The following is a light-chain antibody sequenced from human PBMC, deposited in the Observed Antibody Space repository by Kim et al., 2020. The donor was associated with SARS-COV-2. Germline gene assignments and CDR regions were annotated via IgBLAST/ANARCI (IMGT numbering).Light chain of an antibody. CDR2: GNS. Sequence: QSVLTQPPSVSGAPGQRVTISCTGSSSNIGAGYDVHWYQQLPGTAPKLLIYGNSNRPSGVPDRFSGSKSGTSASLAITGLQAEDEADYYCQSYDSSLYVFGTGPKVTVL. V-gene: IGLV1-40*01. J-gene: IGLJ1*01. CDR3: QSYDSSLYV. CDR1: SSNIGAGYD.